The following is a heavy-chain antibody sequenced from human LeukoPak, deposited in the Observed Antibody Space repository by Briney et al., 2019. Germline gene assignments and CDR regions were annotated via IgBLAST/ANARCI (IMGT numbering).Heavy chain of an antibody. CDR1: GFTFSSYG. CDR3: AKGRSSGWLIPFDY. Sequence: GGSLRLSCAASGFTFSSYGMHWVRQAPGKGLEWVAVISYDGSYKYYADSVKGRFTISRDNSKNTLYLQMNSLRAEDTAVYYCAKGRSSGWLIPFDYWGQGTLVTVSS. V-gene: IGHV3-30*18. CDR2: ISYDGSYK. D-gene: IGHD6-19*01. J-gene: IGHJ4*02.